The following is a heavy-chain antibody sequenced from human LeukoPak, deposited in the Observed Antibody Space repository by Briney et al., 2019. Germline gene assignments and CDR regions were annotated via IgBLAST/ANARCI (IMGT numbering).Heavy chain of an antibody. CDR1: GFTFSSYS. CDR2: ISSSSSTI. Sequence: GGSLRLSCAASGFTFSSYSMNWVRQAPGKGLEWVSYISSSSSTIYYADSVKGRFTISRDNAKNSLYLQMNSLRAEDTAVYYCARDGIRSPFVFDYWGQGTLVTVSS. CDR3: ARDGIRSPFVFDY. J-gene: IGHJ4*02. V-gene: IGHV3-48*04. D-gene: IGHD1-26*01.